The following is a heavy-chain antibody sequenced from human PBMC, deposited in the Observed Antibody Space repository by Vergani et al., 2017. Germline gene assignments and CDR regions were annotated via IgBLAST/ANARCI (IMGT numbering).Heavy chain of an antibody. D-gene: IGHD3-22*01. V-gene: IGHV3-21*04. CDR3: AKGPNLYSGYYFDY. CDR1: GFTFSSYS. J-gene: IGHJ4*02. Sequence: EVQLVESGGGLVKPGGSLRLSCAASGFTFSSYSMNWVRQAPGKGLEWVSSISSSSSYIYYADSVKGRFTISRDNAKNSLYLQMNSLRAEDTAVYYCAKGPNLYSGYYFDYWGQGTLVTVSS. CDR2: ISSSSSYI.